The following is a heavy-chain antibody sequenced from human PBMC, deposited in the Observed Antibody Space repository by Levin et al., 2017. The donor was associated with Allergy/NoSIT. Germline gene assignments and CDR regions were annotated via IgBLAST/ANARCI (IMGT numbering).Heavy chain of an antibody. CDR1: GFTFSSYA. Sequence: GESLKISCAASGFTFSSYAMHWVRQAPGKGLEWVAVISYDGSNKYYADSVKGRFTISRDNSKNTLYLQMNSLRAEDTAVYYCARDAGSSSPTWIFDYWGQGTLVTVSS. CDR3: ARDAGSSSPTWIFDY. CDR2: ISYDGSNK. J-gene: IGHJ4*02. D-gene: IGHD6-13*01. V-gene: IGHV3-30-3*01.